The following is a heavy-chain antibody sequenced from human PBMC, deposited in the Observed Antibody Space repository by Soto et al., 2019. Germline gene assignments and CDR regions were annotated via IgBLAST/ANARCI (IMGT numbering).Heavy chain of an antibody. V-gene: IGHV4-39*01. CDR1: GGSINDDTYY. Sequence: QLQLQESGPGLVKPSETLSLTCTVSGGSINDDTYYLGWIRQPPGKGLEWIGSIYYSGPSSYNPSLKSRGTPSVVTSKKQLSLRLRPVTAAATAGYYCARLHCHRPSCAPLDPWGPGTVVIVPS. J-gene: IGHJ5*02. CDR3: ARLHCHRPSCAPLDP. D-gene: IGHD2-2*01. CDR2: IYYSGPS.